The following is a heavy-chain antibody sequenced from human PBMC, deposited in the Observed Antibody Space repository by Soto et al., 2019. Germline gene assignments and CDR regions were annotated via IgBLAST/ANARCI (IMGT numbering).Heavy chain of an antibody. V-gene: IGHV1-18*01. CDR3: ARMCFDGARCFYYYGMDV. CDR2: ISAYNGNT. J-gene: IGHJ6*02. D-gene: IGHD3-9*01. Sequence: QVQLVQSGAEVKKPGASVKVSCKASGYTFTSYGISWVRQAPGQGLEWMGWISAYNGNTNYAQKLQGRVTMTTDTSTSTAYMELRCLRSDDTAVYYCARMCFDGARCFYYYGMDVWGQGTTVTVSS. CDR1: GYTFTSYG.